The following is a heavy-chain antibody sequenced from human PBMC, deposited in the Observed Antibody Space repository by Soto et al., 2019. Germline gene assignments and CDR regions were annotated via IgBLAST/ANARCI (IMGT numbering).Heavy chain of an antibody. V-gene: IGHV3-66*01. CDR1: GFTVSSNY. Sequence: GGSLRLSCAASGFTVSSNYMSWVRQAPGKGLEWVSVIYSGGSTYYADSVKGRFTISRDNSKNTLYLQMNSLRAEDTAVYYCARDSSLERPNSKDAFDIWGQGTMVTVSS. CDR3: ARDSSLERPNSKDAFDI. D-gene: IGHD1-1*01. CDR2: IYSGGST. J-gene: IGHJ3*02.